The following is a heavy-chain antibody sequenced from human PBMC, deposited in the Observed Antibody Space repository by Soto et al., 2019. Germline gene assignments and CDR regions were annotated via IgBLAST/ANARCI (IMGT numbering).Heavy chain of an antibody. CDR1: GGSISSYY. J-gene: IGHJ5*02. Sequence: PSETLSLTCTVSGGSISSYYWSWTRQPPGKGLEWIGYIYSSGSTDYNPSLKSRVTISVDTSKNQFSLKLSSVTAANTAVYYCARFLGYSSGWLVPWGQGTLVTVSS. V-gene: IGHV4-59*01. D-gene: IGHD6-19*01. CDR3: ARFLGYSSGWLVP. CDR2: IYSSGST.